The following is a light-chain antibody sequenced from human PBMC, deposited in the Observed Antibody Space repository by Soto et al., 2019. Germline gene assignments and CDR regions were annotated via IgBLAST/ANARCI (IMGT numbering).Light chain of an antibody. J-gene: IGLJ1*01. CDR1: SSDVGSYNL. CDR2: EVS. Sequence: QSDLSHPGTECGSRWSPFNIYCTGTSSDVGSYNLVSWYQQHPGKAPKLMIYEVSKRPSGVSNRFSGSKSGNTASLTISGLQAEDEADYYCCSYAGSLFVFGTGTKVTVL. V-gene: IGLV2-23*02. CDR3: CSYAGSLFV.